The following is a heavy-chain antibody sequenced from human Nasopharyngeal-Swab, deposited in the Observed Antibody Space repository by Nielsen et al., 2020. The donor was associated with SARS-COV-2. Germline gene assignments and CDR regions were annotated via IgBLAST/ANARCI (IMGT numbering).Heavy chain of an antibody. Sequence: WIRQPPGKGLEWVSAISGSGGSTYYADSVKGRFTISRDNSKNTLYLQMNCLRAEDTAVYYCAKEPIVTMIVVVIDTYFDYWGQGTLVTVSS. CDR2: ISGSGGST. V-gene: IGHV3-23*01. J-gene: IGHJ4*02. D-gene: IGHD3-22*01. CDR3: AKEPIVTMIVVVIDTYFDY.